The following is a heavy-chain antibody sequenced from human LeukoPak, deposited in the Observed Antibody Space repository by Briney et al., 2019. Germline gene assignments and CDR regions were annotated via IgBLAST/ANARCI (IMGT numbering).Heavy chain of an antibody. CDR2: IYTSGST. Sequence: SETLSLTCTVSGGSISSYYWSWIRQPAGKGLEWIGRIYTSGSTNYNPSLKSRVTMSVDTSKNQFSLKLSSVTAADTAVYYCAREAEDIVVVPAATYYYYYMDVRGKGATVTVSS. J-gene: IGHJ6*03. CDR3: AREAEDIVVVPAATYYYYYMDV. CDR1: GGSISSYY. D-gene: IGHD2-2*01. V-gene: IGHV4-4*07.